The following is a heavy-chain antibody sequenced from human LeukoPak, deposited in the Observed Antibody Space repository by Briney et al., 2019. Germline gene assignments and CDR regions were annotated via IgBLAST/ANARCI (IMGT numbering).Heavy chain of an antibody. CDR3: AKSRTMVRGAPFGP. V-gene: IGHV3-30*18. J-gene: IGHJ5*02. D-gene: IGHD3-10*01. CDR1: GFTFSSYG. CDR2: ISYDGSNK. Sequence: GRSLRLSCAASGFTFSSYGMHWVRQAPGKGLEWVAVISYDGSNKYYADSVKGRFTISRDNSKNTLYLQMNSLRAEDTAVYYCAKSRTMVRGAPFGPWGQGTLVTVSS.